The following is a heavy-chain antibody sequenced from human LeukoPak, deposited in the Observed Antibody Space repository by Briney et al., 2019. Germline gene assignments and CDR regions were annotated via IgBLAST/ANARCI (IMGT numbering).Heavy chain of an antibody. Sequence: PGGSLRLSCVASGFTFSDYGMHWVRQAPGKGLEWVAFIQYDGSNKYYGDSVKGRFTISRDNSKNTLYLQVPVLRPEDTAVYYCARWEHGGDSYGVFDYWGQGTLVTVSS. D-gene: IGHD5-18*01. CDR2: IQYDGSNK. CDR3: ARWEHGGDSYGVFDY. V-gene: IGHV3-30*02. J-gene: IGHJ4*02. CDR1: GFTFSDYG.